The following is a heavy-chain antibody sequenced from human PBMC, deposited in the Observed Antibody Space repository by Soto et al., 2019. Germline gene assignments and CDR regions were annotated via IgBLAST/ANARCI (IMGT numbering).Heavy chain of an antibody. D-gene: IGHD2-15*01. J-gene: IGHJ6*02. V-gene: IGHV5-51*01. CDR1: GYSFTSYW. CDR2: IYPGDSDT. CDR3: ARQKTACSGGSCLYRDYYYYGMDV. Sequence: GESLKISCKGSGYSFTSYWIGWVRQMPGKGLEWMGIIYPGDSDTRYSPSFQGQVTISADKSISTAYLQWSSLKASDTAMYYCARQKTACSGGSCLYRDYYYYGMDVWGQGTTVTVSS.